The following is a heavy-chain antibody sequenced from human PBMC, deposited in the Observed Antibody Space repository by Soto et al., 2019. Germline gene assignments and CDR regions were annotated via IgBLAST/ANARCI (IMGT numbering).Heavy chain of an antibody. CDR2: IYYSGST. CDR1: GGSISSGGYY. CDR3: ARDLWHAYEFPHGYYYGMDV. D-gene: IGHD3-16*01. V-gene: IGHV4-31*03. J-gene: IGHJ6*02. Sequence: NPSETLSLTCTVSGGSISSGGYYWSWIRQHPGKGLEWIGYIYYSGSTYYNPSLKSRVTISVDTSKNQFSLKLSSVTAADTAVYYCARDLWHAYEFPHGYYYGMDVWGQGTTGTAP.